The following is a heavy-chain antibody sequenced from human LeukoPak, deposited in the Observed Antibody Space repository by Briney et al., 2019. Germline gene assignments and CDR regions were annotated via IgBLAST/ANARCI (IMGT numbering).Heavy chain of an antibody. V-gene: IGHV3-21*01. CDR3: ARDFSSSWYRAYYYYYYMDV. D-gene: IGHD6-13*01. Sequence: PGGSLRLSCAASGFTFSSYSMNWVRQAPGKGLEWVSSISSSSSYIYYADSVKGRFTISRDNAKNSLYLQMNSLRAEGTAVYYCARDFSSSWYRAYYYYYYMDVWGKGTTVTVSS. J-gene: IGHJ6*03. CDR2: ISSSSSYI. CDR1: GFTFSSYS.